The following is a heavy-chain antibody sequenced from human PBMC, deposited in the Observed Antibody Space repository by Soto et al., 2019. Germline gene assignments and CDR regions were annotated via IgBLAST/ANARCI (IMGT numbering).Heavy chain of an antibody. J-gene: IGHJ5*01. CDR3: AKDLYSSDWFNFFDS. CDR2: ISHAGGAV. CDR1: GFSFSTTG. D-gene: IGHD6-19*01. V-gene: IGHV3-30*18. Sequence: QVQLVESGGGVVQPGRSLRLSCAASGFSFSTTGMHWVRQAPGKGLEWVAMISHAGGAVHFADSVKGRFTISRDDSTNTLYLQMNSLRPEDTAVYYCAKDLYSSDWFNFFDSWGQGSLVTVSS.